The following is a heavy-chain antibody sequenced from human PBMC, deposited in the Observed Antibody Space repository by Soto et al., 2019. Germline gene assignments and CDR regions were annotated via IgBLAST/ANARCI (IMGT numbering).Heavy chain of an antibody. Sequence: GESLKISCKGSGYSFTSYWISWVRQMPGKGLEWMGRIDPSDSYTNYSPSFQGHVTISADKSISTAYLQWSSLKASDTAMYYCARHPHYYDSSAPHWGQGTLVTVSS. D-gene: IGHD3-22*01. V-gene: IGHV5-10-1*01. CDR2: IDPSDSYT. CDR3: ARHPHYYDSSAPH. CDR1: GYSFTSYW. J-gene: IGHJ4*02.